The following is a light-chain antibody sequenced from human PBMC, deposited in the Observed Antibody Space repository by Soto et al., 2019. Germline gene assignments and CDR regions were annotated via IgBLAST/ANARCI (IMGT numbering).Light chain of an antibody. V-gene: IGKV3-20*01. Sequence: EIVLTQSPGTLSLSPGEGATLSCRASQSVRGTYLAWYQQKPAQAPRLLIYGASNRATGIPDRFSGSGSGTDFTLTNSRLEPEDFGVYYCQHFGGSLTFGGGTKVEIK. CDR3: QHFGGSLT. CDR2: GAS. CDR1: QSVRGTY. J-gene: IGKJ4*01.